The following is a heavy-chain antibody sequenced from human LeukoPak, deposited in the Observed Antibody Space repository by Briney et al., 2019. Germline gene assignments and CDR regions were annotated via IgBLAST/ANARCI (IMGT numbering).Heavy chain of an antibody. V-gene: IGHV3-33*01. J-gene: IGHJ4*02. CDR2: IWYDGRKE. Sequence: GGSLRLSCAASGFTFTSYGMHWVRQAPGKGLEWVALIWYDGRKEYYADSVKGRFTISRDDSRNTLYLQMNGLRAEDTAVYYCARLGSSWSSDYWGQGTLVTLSS. D-gene: IGHD6-13*01. CDR1: GFTFTSYG. CDR3: ARLGSSWSSDY.